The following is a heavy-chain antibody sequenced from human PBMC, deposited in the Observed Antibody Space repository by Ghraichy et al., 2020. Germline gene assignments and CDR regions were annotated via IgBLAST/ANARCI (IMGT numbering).Heavy chain of an antibody. V-gene: IGHV4-39*01. CDR3: ARLQHGGATDDY. CDR1: GGSISSSSYY. J-gene: IGHJ4*02. Sequence: SETLPLTCTVSGGSISSSSYYWGWIRQPPGKGLEWIGSIYYSGSTYYNPSLKSRVTISVDTSKNQFSLKLSSVTAADTAVYYCARLQHGGATDDYWGQGTLVTVSS. D-gene: IGHD3-16*01. CDR2: IYYSGST.